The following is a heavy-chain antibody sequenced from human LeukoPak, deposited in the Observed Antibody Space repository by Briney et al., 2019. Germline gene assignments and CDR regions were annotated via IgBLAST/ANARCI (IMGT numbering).Heavy chain of an antibody. J-gene: IGHJ4*02. CDR3: ARDRVVTRRGFDY. D-gene: IGHD4-23*01. Sequence: PGGSLRLSCAASGFTFSSYSMNWVRQAPGKGLEWVSSISSSSSYIYYADSVKGRFTISRDNAKNSLYLQMNSLRAEDTAVYYCARDRVVTRRGFDYWGQGTLVTVSS. CDR2: ISSSSSYI. V-gene: IGHV3-21*01. CDR1: GFTFSSYS.